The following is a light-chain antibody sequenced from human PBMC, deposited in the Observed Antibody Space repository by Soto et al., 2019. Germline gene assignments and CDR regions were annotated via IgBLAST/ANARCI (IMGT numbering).Light chain of an antibody. CDR3: QQYNRPYT. Sequence: DIQMTQSPSTLSASVGDRVTITCRASQSISSWLAWYQQKPGKAPKLLIYDASSLESGVPSRFSGSGSGTGFTLSISMLQPDDFATYYCQQYNRPYTFGQGTKLEIK. CDR2: DAS. V-gene: IGKV1-5*01. CDR1: QSISSW. J-gene: IGKJ2*01.